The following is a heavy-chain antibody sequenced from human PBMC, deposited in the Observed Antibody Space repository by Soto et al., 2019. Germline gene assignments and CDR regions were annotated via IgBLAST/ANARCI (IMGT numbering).Heavy chain of an antibody. D-gene: IGHD3-16*01. CDR3: AGGRAGSAGYYFDY. J-gene: IGHJ4*02. V-gene: IGHV1-69*06. CDR2: IIPLLATP. Sequence: VQSGAEVKKPGSSVKVSCKASGGTFSSYAFSWVRQAPGQGLEWMGGIIPLLATPNYAQKFQGRVTINAEKSTSTAYMTLSSLRHKDTAVYFCAGGRAGSAGYYFDYWGQETLVTVSS. CDR1: GGTFSSYA.